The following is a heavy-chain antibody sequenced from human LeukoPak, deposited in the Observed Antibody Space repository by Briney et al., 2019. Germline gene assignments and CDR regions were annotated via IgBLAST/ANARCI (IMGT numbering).Heavy chain of an antibody. V-gene: IGHV5-51*01. J-gene: IGHJ6*02. Sequence: GESLKISCQVSGYIFTNYWIGWVRQMPGKGLESMGIIYPADSDTTYSPSFEGQVTISADKSIDTVYLQWSSLKASDTAMYYCARLGYCSSRSCYYGMDVWGQGTTVTVSS. CDR3: ARLGYCSSRSCYYGMDV. D-gene: IGHD2-2*01. CDR2: IYPADSDT. CDR1: GYIFTNYW.